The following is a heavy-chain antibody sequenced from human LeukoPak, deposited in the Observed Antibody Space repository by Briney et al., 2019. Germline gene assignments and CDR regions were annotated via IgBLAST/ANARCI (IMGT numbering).Heavy chain of an antibody. V-gene: IGHV1-69*01. Sequence: IPIFGSATYAQSFQGRVTITADESTSTAYMELSSLRSEDTAMYYCARDRHGSSWNRYAFNIWGQGTMVTVSS. D-gene: IGHD6-13*01. CDR2: IPIFGSA. J-gene: IGHJ3*02. CDR3: ARDRHGSSWNRYAFNI.